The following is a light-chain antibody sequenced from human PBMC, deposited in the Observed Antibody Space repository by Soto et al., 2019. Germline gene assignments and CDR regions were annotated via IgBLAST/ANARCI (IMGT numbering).Light chain of an antibody. CDR3: QQYTTLTT. V-gene: IGKV3-15*01. Sequence: TQSPATLSVSPGERAILSCRASQTVDTNLAWYQQKPGQAPRLLIYGASTRATGIPDRFSGSGSGTEFTLTISSLQSEDFEIYFCQQYTTLTTFGQGTKVDI. CDR2: GAS. CDR1: QTVDTN. J-gene: IGKJ1*01.